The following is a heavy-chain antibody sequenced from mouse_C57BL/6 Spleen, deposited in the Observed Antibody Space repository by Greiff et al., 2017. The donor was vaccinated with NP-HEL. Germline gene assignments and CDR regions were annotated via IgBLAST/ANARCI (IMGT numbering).Heavy chain of an antibody. CDR2: IYPGDGDT. CDR1: GYAFSSYW. Sequence: QVQLQQSGAELVKPGASVKISCKASGYAFSSYWMNWVKQRPGKGLEWIGQIYPGDGDTNYNGKFKGKATLTADKSSSTAYMQLSSLTSEDSAVYFCAREVNYYGSSYFAYWGQGTLVTVSA. V-gene: IGHV1-80*01. J-gene: IGHJ3*01. D-gene: IGHD1-1*01. CDR3: AREVNYYGSSYFAY.